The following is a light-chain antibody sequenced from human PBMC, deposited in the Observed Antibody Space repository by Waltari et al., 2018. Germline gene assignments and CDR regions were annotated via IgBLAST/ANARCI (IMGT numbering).Light chain of an antibody. CDR3: SSYTTSSTVV. CDR1: SSDIGYYIY. CDR2: DVS. V-gene: IGLV2-14*03. J-gene: IGLJ2*01. Sequence: QSALTQPASVSGSPGQSITISCTGTSSDIGYYIYVSWYQQHPGKAPKVMIYDVSNRPSGVSNRFSGSKSGNTASLTISGLQAEDEADYYCSSYTTSSTVVFGGGTKLTVL.